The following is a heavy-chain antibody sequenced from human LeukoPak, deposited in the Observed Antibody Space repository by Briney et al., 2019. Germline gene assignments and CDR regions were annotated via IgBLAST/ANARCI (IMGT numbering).Heavy chain of an antibody. CDR2: ISSSGSTI. CDR1: GFTFSSYE. D-gene: IGHD1-1*01. Sequence: GGSLRLSCAASGFTFSSYEMNWVCQAPGKGLEWVSYISSSGSTIYYADSVKGRFTISRDNAKNSLYLQMNSLRAEDTAVYYCARGRKGLERRPFDYWGQGTLVTVSS. V-gene: IGHV3-48*03. CDR3: ARGRKGLERRPFDY. J-gene: IGHJ4*02.